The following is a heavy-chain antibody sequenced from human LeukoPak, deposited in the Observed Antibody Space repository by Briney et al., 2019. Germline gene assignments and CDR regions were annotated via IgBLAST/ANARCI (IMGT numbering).Heavy chain of an antibody. CDR2: IYYSGST. V-gene: IGHV4-39*02. D-gene: IGHD1-26*01. CDR3: ARYTSSHFDY. Sequence: PSETLSLTCTVSGGSISSSSYYWGWIRQPPGKGLEWIGSIYYSGSTYYNPSLKSRVTISEDTSKSHFSLRLSSVTAADTAVFYCARYTSSHFDYWGQGTLVTVSS. J-gene: IGHJ4*02. CDR1: GGSISSSSYY.